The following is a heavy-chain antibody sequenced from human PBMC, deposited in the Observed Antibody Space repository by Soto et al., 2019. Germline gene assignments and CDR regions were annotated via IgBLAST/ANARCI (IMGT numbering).Heavy chain of an antibody. CDR2: IYYSGST. CDR1: GGSISSGDYY. CDR3: ARGLSYYYDSSGYNWFDP. D-gene: IGHD3-22*01. Sequence: QVQLQESGPGLVKPSQTLSLTCTVSGGSISSGDYYWSWIRQPPGKGLEWIGYIYYSGSTYYNPSLKSRVTISVDTSKTQFSLKLSSVTAADTAVYYCARGLSYYYDSSGYNWFDPWGQGTLVTVSS. V-gene: IGHV4-30-4*01. J-gene: IGHJ5*02.